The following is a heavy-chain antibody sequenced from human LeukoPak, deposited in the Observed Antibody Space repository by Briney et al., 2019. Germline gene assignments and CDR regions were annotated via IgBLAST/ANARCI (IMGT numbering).Heavy chain of an antibody. J-gene: IGHJ3*01. Sequence: PGGSLRLSWAASGFTFTNNWINWVRQAPGKGPEWVGRIKSKGDGETTDYSAPVKGRFTISRDDLKKMVYLQMNSLKSEDTATYYCARDWYHAFDLWGQGTMVTVSS. CDR3: ARDWYHAFDL. CDR2: IKSKGDGETT. D-gene: IGHD3-9*01. V-gene: IGHV3-15*07. CDR1: GFTFTNNW.